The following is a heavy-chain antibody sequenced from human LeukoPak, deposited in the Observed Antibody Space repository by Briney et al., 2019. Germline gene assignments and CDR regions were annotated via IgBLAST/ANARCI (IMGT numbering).Heavy chain of an antibody. CDR3: ARVWVLRYFDWLAREHYFDY. CDR2: ISYDGSNK. D-gene: IGHD3-9*01. Sequence: GRSLRLSCAASGFTFSSYAMHWVRQAPGKGLEWVAVISYDGSNKYYADSVKGRFTISRDNSKSTLYLQMNSLRAEDTAVYYCARVWVLRYFDWLAREHYFDYWGQGTLVTVSS. V-gene: IGHV3-30-3*01. CDR1: GFTFSSYA. J-gene: IGHJ4*02.